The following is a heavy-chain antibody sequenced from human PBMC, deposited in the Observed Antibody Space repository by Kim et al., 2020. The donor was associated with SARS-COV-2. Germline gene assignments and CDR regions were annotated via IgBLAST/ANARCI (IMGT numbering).Heavy chain of an antibody. J-gene: IGHJ3*02. CDR3: ARDLYYDFWSGYQGAFDI. CDR1: GDSVSSNSAA. V-gene: IGHV6-1*01. D-gene: IGHD3-3*01. CDR2: TYYRSKWYN. Sequence: SQTLSLTCAISGDSVSSNSAAWNWIRQSPSRGLEWLGRTYYRSKWYNDYAVSVKSRITINPDTSKNQFSLQLNSVTPEDTAVYYCARDLYYDFWSGYQGAFDIWGQGTMVTVSS.